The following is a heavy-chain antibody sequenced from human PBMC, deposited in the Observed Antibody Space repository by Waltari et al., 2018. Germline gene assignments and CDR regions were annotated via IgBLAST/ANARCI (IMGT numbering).Heavy chain of an antibody. Sequence: QVQLQQWGAGLLKPSETLSLTCAIYCGSFSGYYWSWIRQPPGKGLEWIGEINHSGSTNYNPSLKSRVTIAVDTSKNQFSLKLSSVTAADTAVYYCARGLVDWLSHYYYYYGMDVWGQGTTVTVSS. CDR2: INHSGST. CDR1: CGSFSGYY. CDR3: ARGLVDWLSHYYYYYGMDV. V-gene: IGHV4-34*01. J-gene: IGHJ6*02. D-gene: IGHD3-9*01.